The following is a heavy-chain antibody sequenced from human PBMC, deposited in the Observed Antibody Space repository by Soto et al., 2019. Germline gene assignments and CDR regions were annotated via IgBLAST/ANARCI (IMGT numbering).Heavy chain of an antibody. CDR2: ISAYNGNT. CDR1: GYTFTTYS. J-gene: IGHJ4*02. V-gene: IGHV1-18*01. CDR3: ARDHRPTTVTQYYFDY. D-gene: IGHD4-4*01. Sequence: QVRLVQSGAEVKEPGASVKVSCKTSGYTFTTYSISWVRQAPGQGLEWMGWISAYNGNTNYAQKFQGRVTMTTDTSTTTAYMELRSLRSDDTAVFYCARDHRPTTVTQYYFDYWGQGTLVTVSS.